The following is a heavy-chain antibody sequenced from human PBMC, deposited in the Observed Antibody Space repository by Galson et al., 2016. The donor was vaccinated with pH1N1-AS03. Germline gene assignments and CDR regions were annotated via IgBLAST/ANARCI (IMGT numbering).Heavy chain of an antibody. CDR1: GFTFSSHD. Sequence: SLRLSCAGAGFTFSSHDMYWVRQPPGKGLEWVSASGTAGDTYYAGSVKGRFTISRENAKNSLYLQMNSLRAGDTAVYYWARGKGGYFYGRDFWGQGTTVTVSS. J-gene: IGHJ6*02. D-gene: IGHD3-16*01. V-gene: IGHV3-13*01. CDR2: SGTAGDT. CDR3: ARGKGGYFYGRDF.